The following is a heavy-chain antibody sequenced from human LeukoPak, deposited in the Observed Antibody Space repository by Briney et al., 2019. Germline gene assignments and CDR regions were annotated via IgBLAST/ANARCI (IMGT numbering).Heavy chain of an antibody. V-gene: IGHV1-24*01. D-gene: IGHD3-10*01. CDR2: FDPKDGDT. Sequence: GASVKVSCKVSGYTLTELSVHWVRQAPGKGLEWMGNFDPKDGDTIYAQRFQGRVTMTEDTSTHTAYMELSSLRSEDTAVYYCAKDMWRVRGVSDYWGQGTLVTVSS. J-gene: IGHJ4*02. CDR3: AKDMWRVRGVSDY. CDR1: GYTLTELS.